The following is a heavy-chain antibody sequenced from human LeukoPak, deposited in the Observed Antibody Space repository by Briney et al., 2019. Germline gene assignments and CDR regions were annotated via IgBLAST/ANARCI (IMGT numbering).Heavy chain of an antibody. J-gene: IGHJ4*02. CDR1: GGSISSSSYY. CDR2: IYYSGST. D-gene: IGHD3-16*01. V-gene: IGHV4-39*07. Sequence: SETLSLTCTVSGGSISSSSYYWGWIRQPPGKGLEWITSIYYSGSTYYNPSLKSRVTISVDTSKNQFSLKLSSVTAADTAVYYCARDLLDSLISFDYWGQGTLVTVSS. CDR3: ARDLLDSLISFDY.